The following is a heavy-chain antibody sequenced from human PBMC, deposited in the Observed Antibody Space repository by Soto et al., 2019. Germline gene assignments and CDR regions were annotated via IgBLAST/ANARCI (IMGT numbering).Heavy chain of an antibody. J-gene: IGHJ4*02. V-gene: IGHV3-30-3*01. CDR1: GFTFSSYA. CDR2: ISHDGINK. CDR3: GRCTSTSCHLGSDY. Sequence: QVLLVDSGGGVVQPGRYLRLYCAASGFTFSSYAMTWVRQAPGKGLEWVALISHDGINKYYADSVRGRFTISRDSSTNTLYLQMNSLRAADTAVYYCGRCTSTSCHLGSDYWGQGTLVTVSS. D-gene: IGHD2-2*01.